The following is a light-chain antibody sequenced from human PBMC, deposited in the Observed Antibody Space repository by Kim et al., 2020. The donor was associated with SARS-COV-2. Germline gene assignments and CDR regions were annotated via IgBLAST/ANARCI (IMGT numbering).Light chain of an antibody. J-gene: IGKJ1*01. Sequence: PWERATLSYRASQSVSSSYLAWYQQKPGQAPRLLIYGAASRATGIPDRFSGSGSGTDFTLTISRLEPEDFAVYYCQQYGSSPPWTFGQGTKVDIK. CDR2: GAA. CDR3: QQYGSSPPWT. CDR1: QSVSSSY. V-gene: IGKV3-20*01.